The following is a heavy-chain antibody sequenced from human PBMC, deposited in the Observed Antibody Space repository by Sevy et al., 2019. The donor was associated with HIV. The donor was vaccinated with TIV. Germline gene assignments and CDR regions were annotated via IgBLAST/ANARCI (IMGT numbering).Heavy chain of an antibody. V-gene: IGHV1-46*01. Sequence: ASVKVSCKASGYTFTSYYMHWVRQAPGQGLEWMGIINPRGGSTSYAQKFQGRVTMTRDTSTSTVYMELSSLRSEDTAVYYCARDLFDSGYDSYYFDYWGQGTLVTVSS. D-gene: IGHD5-12*01. CDR3: ARDLFDSGYDSYYFDY. J-gene: IGHJ4*02. CDR2: INPRGGST. CDR1: GYTFTSYY.